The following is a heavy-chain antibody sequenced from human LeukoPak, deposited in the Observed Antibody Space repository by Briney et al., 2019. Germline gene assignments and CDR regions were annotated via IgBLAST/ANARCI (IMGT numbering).Heavy chain of an antibody. CDR2: ISKDGGST. CDR1: GLTFSEYW. D-gene: IGHD2-15*01. CDR3: ARDASPGYFDL. V-gene: IGHV3-74*03. Sequence: GGSLRLSCAVSGLTFSEYWMHWVRQAAGKGLVWVAGISKDGGSTEYADFVKGRFTISRDNAKNTLYLHMDSLSPEDTAVYYCARDASPGYFDLWGRGTLVTVSS. J-gene: IGHJ2*01.